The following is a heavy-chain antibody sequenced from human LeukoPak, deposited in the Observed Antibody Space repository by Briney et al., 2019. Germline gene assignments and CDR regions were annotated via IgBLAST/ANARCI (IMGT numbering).Heavy chain of an antibody. CDR1: GGSISTCDYY. CDR2: IYYSGST. CDR3: ARDAIYFGAFDI. Sequence: MPSETLSPTLTFPGGSISTCDYYSSLLRQPPGKSLEFIVFIYYSGSTYYHSSLKRRVTISVDTSKNQFSLKLSSVTAADTAVYYCARDAIYFGAFDIWGQGTMVTVSS. J-gene: IGHJ3*02. D-gene: IGHD2/OR15-2a*01. V-gene: IGHV4-30-4*01.